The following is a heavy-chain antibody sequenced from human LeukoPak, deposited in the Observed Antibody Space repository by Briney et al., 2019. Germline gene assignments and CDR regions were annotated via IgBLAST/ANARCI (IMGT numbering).Heavy chain of an antibody. Sequence: ASVKVSCKASGYTFTGYYMHWVRQAPGQGLEWMGWINPNSGGTNYAQKFQGWVTMTRDTSISTAYMELSRLRSDDTAVYYCARDSGSSGYYPDYWGQGTLVTVSS. CDR3: ARDSGSSGYYPDY. CDR2: INPNSGGT. V-gene: IGHV1-2*04. D-gene: IGHD3-22*01. CDR1: GYTFTGYY. J-gene: IGHJ4*02.